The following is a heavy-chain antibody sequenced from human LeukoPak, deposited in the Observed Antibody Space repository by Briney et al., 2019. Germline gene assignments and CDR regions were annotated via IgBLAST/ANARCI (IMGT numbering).Heavy chain of an antibody. Sequence: ASVKVSCKASGYTFTGYYIHWVRQAPGQGLEWMGWINPNSGGRNFAQKFQGRVTMTRDTSISTAYMELSSLRSDDTAVYYCARDPGDGRFLEWLSLIFDFWGQGTLVTVSS. D-gene: IGHD3-3*01. J-gene: IGHJ4*02. CDR3: ARDPGDGRFLEWLSLIFDF. V-gene: IGHV1-2*02. CDR2: INPNSGGR. CDR1: GYTFTGYY.